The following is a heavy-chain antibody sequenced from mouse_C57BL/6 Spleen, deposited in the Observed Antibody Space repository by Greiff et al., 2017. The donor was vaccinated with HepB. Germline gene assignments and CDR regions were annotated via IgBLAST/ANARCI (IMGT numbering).Heavy chain of an antibody. J-gene: IGHJ4*01. CDR2: ISSGSSTI. CDR1: GFTFCDYG. CDR3: ARRAYYSNYDYYAMDY. Sequence: EVHLVESGGGLVKPGGSLKLSCAASGFTFCDYGMHWVRQAPEKGLEWVAYISSGSSTIYYADTVKGRFTISRDNAKNTLFLQMTSLRSEDTAMYYCARRAYYSNYDYYAMDYWGQGTSVTVSS. D-gene: IGHD2-5*01. V-gene: IGHV5-17*01.